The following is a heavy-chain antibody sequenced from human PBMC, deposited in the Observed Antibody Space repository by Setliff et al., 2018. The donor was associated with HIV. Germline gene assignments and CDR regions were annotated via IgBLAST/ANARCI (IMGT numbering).Heavy chain of an antibody. CDR3: ASPFGASDSGGYEYEAFAI. CDR1: GYSFTGHY. CDR2: IDPNSGGT. J-gene: IGHJ3*02. Sequence: VASVKVSCKASGYSFTGHYIHRVRQAPGQGLEWLGRIDPNSGGTKYAQKFQGRVTMTRDTSITTAYMELSRLRSDDTAVYYCASPFGASDSGGYEYEAFAIWGQGTMVTVSS. D-gene: IGHD3-22*01. V-gene: IGHV1-2*06.